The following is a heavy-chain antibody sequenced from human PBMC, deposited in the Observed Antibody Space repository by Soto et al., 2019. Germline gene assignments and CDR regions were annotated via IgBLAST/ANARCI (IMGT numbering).Heavy chain of an antibody. V-gene: IGHV1-69*06. CDR1: GYTFTSYA. CDR3: ATYLRGVKGY. J-gene: IGHJ4*02. Sequence: ASVKVSCKASGYTFTSYAMQWVRQAPGQGLEWMGGINAIFGTAKYAQKFQGRVTITADKSASTAYMELSSLRSEDTAVYYCATYLRGVKGYWGQGTLVTVSS. D-gene: IGHD3-10*01. CDR2: INAIFGTA.